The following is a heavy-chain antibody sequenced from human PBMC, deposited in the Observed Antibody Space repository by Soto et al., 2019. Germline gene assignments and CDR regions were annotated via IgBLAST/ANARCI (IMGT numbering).Heavy chain of an antibody. Sequence: PGGSLRLSCAASGFTFSTYAMSWVRQALGKGLEWVSSIYSSGDSTYYADSVKGRFTISRDNSKNSLYLQMNSLRAEDTAVYYCARGPPGDYSNLQFDYWGQGTLVTVSS. CDR2: IYSSGDST. CDR1: GFTFSTYA. J-gene: IGHJ4*02. CDR3: ARGPPGDYSNLQFDY. D-gene: IGHD4-4*01. V-gene: IGHV3-23*05.